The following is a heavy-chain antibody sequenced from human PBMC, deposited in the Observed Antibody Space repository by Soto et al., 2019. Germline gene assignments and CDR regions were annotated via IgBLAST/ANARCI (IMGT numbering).Heavy chain of an antibody. D-gene: IGHD5-12*01. CDR3: ASRPGFVDYAFDI. Sequence: GGSLRLSCAASGFTFSSYSMNWVRQAPGKGLEWVSSISSSSSYIYYADSVKGRFTISRDNAKNSLYLQMNSLRAEDTAVYYCASRPGFVDYAFDIWGQGTMVTVSS. V-gene: IGHV3-21*01. CDR2: ISSSSSYI. J-gene: IGHJ3*02. CDR1: GFTFSSYS.